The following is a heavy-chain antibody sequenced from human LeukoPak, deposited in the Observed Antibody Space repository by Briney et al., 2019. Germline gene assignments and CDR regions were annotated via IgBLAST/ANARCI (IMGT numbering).Heavy chain of an antibody. V-gene: IGHV3-48*03. CDR1: GFTFSSYE. D-gene: IGHD3-22*01. CDR3: ARVGDSSGYYYYYYYMDV. J-gene: IGHJ6*03. CDR2: ISSSGSTI. Sequence: PGGSLRLSCAASGFTFSSYEMNWVRQAPGKGLEWVSYISSSGSTIYYADSVKGRFTISRDNAKNSLYLQMNSLRAEDTAVYYCARVGDSSGYYYYYYYMDVWGKGTTVTISS.